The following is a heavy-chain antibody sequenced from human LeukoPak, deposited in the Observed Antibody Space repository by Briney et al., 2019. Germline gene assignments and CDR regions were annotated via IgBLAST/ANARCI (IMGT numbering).Heavy chain of an antibody. D-gene: IGHD3-3*01. CDR1: GYTFTSYG. V-gene: IGHV1-2*02. CDR3: ARVTYYDFWSGYSNTPHYYYYMDV. CDR2: INPNSGGT. J-gene: IGHJ6*03. Sequence: ASVKVSCKASGYTFTSYGISWVRQAPGQGLEWMGWINPNSGGTNYAQKFQGRVTMTRDTSISTAYMELSRLRSDDTAVYYCARVTYYDFWSGYSNTPHYYYYMDVWGKGTTVTVSS.